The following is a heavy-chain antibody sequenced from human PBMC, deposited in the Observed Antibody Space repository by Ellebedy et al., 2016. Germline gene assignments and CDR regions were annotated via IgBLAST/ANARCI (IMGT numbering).Heavy chain of an antibody. D-gene: IGHD5-18*01. CDR2: IYYSGST. CDR1: GGSISSYY. CDR3: ARLPSLTALFIRYGYFDL. Sequence: SETLSLTCTVSGGSISSYYWSWIRQPPGKGLEWIGYIYYSGSTNYNPSLKSRVTISVDTSKNQFSLKLSSVTAADTAVYYCARLPSLTALFIRYGYFDLWGRGTLVTVSS. V-gene: IGHV4-59*08. J-gene: IGHJ2*01.